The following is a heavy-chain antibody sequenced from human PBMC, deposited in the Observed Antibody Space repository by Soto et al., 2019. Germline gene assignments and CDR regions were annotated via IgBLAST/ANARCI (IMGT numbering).Heavy chain of an antibody. CDR1: GFTFSSYA. CDR3: AKDIVVVVAANYVY. Sequence: EVQLLESGGGLVQPGGSLRLSCAASGFTFSSYAMSWVRQAPGKGLEWVSAISGSGGSAYYADSVKGRFTISRDNSKNTLHRQMNSLRAEDTAVYYCAKDIVVVVAANYVYWGQGTLVTVSS. J-gene: IGHJ4*02. V-gene: IGHV3-23*01. CDR2: ISGSGGSA. D-gene: IGHD2-15*01.